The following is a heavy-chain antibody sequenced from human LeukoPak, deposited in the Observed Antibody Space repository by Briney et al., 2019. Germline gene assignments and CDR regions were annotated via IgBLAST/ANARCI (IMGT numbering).Heavy chain of an antibody. V-gene: IGHV3-74*01. Sequence: GGSLRLSCAASGFTFSSYWMHWVRQAPGRGLVWVARINSDGSSTSYADSVKGRFTISRDNAKNTLYLQMNSLRAEDTAVYYCARISSGWYVDYWGQGTLVTVSS. CDR1: GFTFSSYW. CDR3: ARISSGWYVDY. CDR2: INSDGSST. D-gene: IGHD6-19*01. J-gene: IGHJ4*02.